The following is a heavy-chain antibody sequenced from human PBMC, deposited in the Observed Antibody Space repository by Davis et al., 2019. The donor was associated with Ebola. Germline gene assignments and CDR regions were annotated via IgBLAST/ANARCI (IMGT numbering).Heavy chain of an antibody. V-gene: IGHV1-2*06. D-gene: IGHD3-3*01. CDR2: INPNSGGT. J-gene: IGHJ4*02. CDR1: RYTFTGYY. Sequence: AASVTVSCMASRYTFTGYYMHWVRQAPGQGLEWMGRINPNSGGTNYAQKFQGRVTMTRDTSISTAYMELSRLRSDDTAVYYCARDEWLSIPVGWGQGTLVTVSS. CDR3: ARDEWLSIPVG.